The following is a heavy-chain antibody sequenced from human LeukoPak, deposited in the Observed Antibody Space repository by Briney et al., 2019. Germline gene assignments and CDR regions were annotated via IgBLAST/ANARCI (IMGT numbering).Heavy chain of an antibody. J-gene: IGHJ4*02. V-gene: IGHV3-30*02. CDR1: GFTFSNYG. CDR3: ARDAKRWIQLWSHY. CDR2: IRYDGSNK. D-gene: IGHD5-18*01. Sequence: GGSLRLSCAASGFTFSNYGMHWVRQAPGKGLECVAFIRYDGSNKYYADSVKGRFTIPTDNSKNTLYLQMNSLRAEDTAVYYCARDAKRWIQLWSHYWGQGTLVTVSS.